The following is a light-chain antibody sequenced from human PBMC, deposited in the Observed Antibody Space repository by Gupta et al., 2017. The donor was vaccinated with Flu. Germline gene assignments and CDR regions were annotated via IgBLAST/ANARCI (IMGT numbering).Light chain of an antibody. Sequence: IQMTQSPSTLSASVGDRVTITCRASQSISSWLAWYQQKPGKAPKLLIYKASSLESGVPSRFSGSGSGTEFTLTISSLQPDDFATDYCQQYNSYSYSFGQGTKLRSN. CDR1: QSISSW. CDR2: KAS. CDR3: QQYNSYSYS. J-gene: IGKJ2*03. V-gene: IGKV1-5*03.